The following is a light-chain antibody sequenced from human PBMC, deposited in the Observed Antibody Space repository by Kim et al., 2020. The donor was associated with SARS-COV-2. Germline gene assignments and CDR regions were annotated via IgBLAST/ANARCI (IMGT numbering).Light chain of an antibody. J-gene: IGLJ2*01. Sequence: SSELTQDPAVSVALGLTVTITCQGDSLRGYYASWFRQKSGQAPILVIYGDKNRPSGIPDRFSGSGSGNTASLTITGAQAEDEADYYCNSRDSSGNHVLFGGGTQLTVL. CDR3: NSRDSSGNHVL. CDR2: GDK. CDR1: SLRGYY. V-gene: IGLV3-19*01.